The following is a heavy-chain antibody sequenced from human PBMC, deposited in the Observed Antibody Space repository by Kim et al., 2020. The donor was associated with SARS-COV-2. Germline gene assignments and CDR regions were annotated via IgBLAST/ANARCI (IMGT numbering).Heavy chain of an antibody. V-gene: IGHV1-46*01. J-gene: IGHJ4*02. CDR1: GYTFTSYY. CDR2: INPSGGST. D-gene: IGHD2-15*01. Sequence: ASVKVSCKASGYTFTSYYMHWVRQAPGQGLEWMGIINPSGGSTSYAQKFQGRVTMTRDTSTSTVYMELSSLRSEDTAVYYCARAGYRRGYCSGGSCYSDDFDYWGQGTLVTVSS. CDR3: ARAGYRRGYCSGGSCYSDDFDY.